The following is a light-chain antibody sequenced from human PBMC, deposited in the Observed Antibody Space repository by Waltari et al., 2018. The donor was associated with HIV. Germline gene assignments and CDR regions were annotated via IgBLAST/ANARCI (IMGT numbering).Light chain of an antibody. CDR2: DAS. CDR3: QQRYNWPAIT. V-gene: IGKV3-11*01. J-gene: IGKJ5*01. CDR1: QSVSSY. Sequence: EIVLTQSPATLSLSPGERATPSCRASQSVSSYLAWYQQKPGQAPRLPISDASNRATGIPARFSGSGSGTDFTLTISSLEPEDFAVYYCQQRYNWPAITFGQGTRLEIK.